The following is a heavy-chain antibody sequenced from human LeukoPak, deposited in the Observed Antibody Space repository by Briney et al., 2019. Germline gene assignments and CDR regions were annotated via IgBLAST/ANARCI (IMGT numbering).Heavy chain of an antibody. Sequence: GGSLRLSCAASGFIFNNYAMHWVRQAPGKGLEWVSTIGGSGITTFYADSVKGRFTISRDNSKNTLYLQMNSLRAEDTAVYYCARDQGCSGGSCYPYYYYYYGMDVWGQGTTVTVSS. CDR2: IGGSGITT. D-gene: IGHD2-15*01. CDR1: GFIFNNYA. V-gene: IGHV3-23*01. CDR3: ARDQGCSGGSCYPYYYYYYGMDV. J-gene: IGHJ6*02.